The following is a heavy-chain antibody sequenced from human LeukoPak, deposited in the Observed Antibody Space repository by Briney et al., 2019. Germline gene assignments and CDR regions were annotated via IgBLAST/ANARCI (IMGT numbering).Heavy chain of an antibody. D-gene: IGHD3-16*01. Sequence: GGSLRLSCAASGFTFSSYAMSWVRQAPGKGLEWVSGISGSGGSTYYADSVKGRFTISRDNSKNTLYLHMNSLRAEDTAVYYCAKSGELRRLDYFDYWGQGTLVTVSS. V-gene: IGHV3-23*01. CDR3: AKSGELRRLDYFDY. CDR2: ISGSGGST. CDR1: GFTFSSYA. J-gene: IGHJ4*02.